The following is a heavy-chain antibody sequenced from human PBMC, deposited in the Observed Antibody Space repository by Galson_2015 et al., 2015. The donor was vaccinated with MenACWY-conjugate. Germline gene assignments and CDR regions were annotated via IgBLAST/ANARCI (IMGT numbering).Heavy chain of an antibody. V-gene: IGHV5-51*01. CDR2: IYPGDSDT. CDR1: GYSFTNYW. CDR3: ARLGVIAVADYFEL. J-gene: IGHJ2*01. D-gene: IGHD6-19*01. Sequence: QSGAEVKKPGESLKISCKGSGYSFTNYWIGWVRQMPGKGLEWMGIIYPGDSDTRYRPSFQGQVSISADKSTSTAYLQWSSLKASDTALYYCARLGVIAVADYFELWGRGTLVTVSS.